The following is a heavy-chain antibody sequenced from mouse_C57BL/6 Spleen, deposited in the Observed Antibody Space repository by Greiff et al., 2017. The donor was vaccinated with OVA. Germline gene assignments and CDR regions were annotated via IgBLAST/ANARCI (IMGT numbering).Heavy chain of an antibody. CDR2: IYPGSGST. Sequence: QVQLQQSGAELVKPGASVKMSCKASGYTFTSYWITWVKQRPGQGLEWIGDIYPGSGSTNYNEKFKSKATLTVDTSSSTAYMQLSSLTSEDSAVYYCAREDYYYGSSQGWFAYWGQGTLVTVSA. D-gene: IGHD1-1*01. V-gene: IGHV1-55*01. CDR3: AREDYYYGSSQGWFAY. J-gene: IGHJ3*01. CDR1: GYTFTSYW.